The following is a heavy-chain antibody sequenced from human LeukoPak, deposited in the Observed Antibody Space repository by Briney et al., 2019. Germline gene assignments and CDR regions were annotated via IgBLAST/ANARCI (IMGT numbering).Heavy chain of an antibody. J-gene: IGHJ5*02. CDR1: GGSFSGYY. CDR2: INHIGST. Sequence: SETLSLTCAVYGGSFSGYYWSWIRQPPGKGLEWIGEINHIGSTNYNPSLKSRVAISVDTSKNQFSLKLTSVTAADTAVYYCARDHYYPMVPKKWFDPWGQGTLVTVSS. CDR3: ARDHYYPMVPKKWFDP. D-gene: IGHD3-10*01. V-gene: IGHV4-34*01.